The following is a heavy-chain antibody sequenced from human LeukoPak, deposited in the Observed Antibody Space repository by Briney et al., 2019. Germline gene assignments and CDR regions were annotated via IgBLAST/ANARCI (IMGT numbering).Heavy chain of an antibody. D-gene: IGHD6-19*01. CDR3: ARDPGAVAGEYYFDY. CDR1: GYTFIGYY. CDR2: INPNSGGT. V-gene: IGHV1-2*02. Sequence: RASVKVSCKASGYTFIGYYMHWVRQAPGQGLEWMGWINPNSGGTNYAQKFQGRVTMTRDTSISTAYMELSRLRSDDTAVYYCARDPGAVAGEYYFDYWGQGTLVTVSS. J-gene: IGHJ4*02.